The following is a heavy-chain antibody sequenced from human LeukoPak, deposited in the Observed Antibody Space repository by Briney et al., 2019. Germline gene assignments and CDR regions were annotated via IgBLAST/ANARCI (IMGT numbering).Heavy chain of an antibody. CDR3: ARDFYYDSSGYYSGAFDI. CDR1: GYTFNKYG. CDR2: ISAYNGDT. V-gene: IGHV1-18*01. J-gene: IGHJ3*02. D-gene: IGHD3-22*01. Sequence: ASVKVSCKASGYTFNKYGISWVRQAPGQGLEWMGWISAYNGDTNYAQKFQGRVTMTRDTSTSTVYMELSSLRSEDTAVYYCARDFYYDSSGYYSGAFDIWGQGTMVTVSS.